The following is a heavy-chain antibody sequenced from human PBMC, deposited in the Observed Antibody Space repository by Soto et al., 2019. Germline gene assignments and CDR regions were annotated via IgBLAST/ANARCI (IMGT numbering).Heavy chain of an antibody. CDR2: IKQDGSEK. CDR1: RFTFSNYW. D-gene: IGHD2-15*01. J-gene: IGHJ4*02. Sequence: EVQLVESGGGLVQPGGSLRLSCAASRFTFSNYWMSWVRQAPGKGLEWVANIKQDGSEKYYVDSVKGRFTISRDNAKNSLYLQMNSLRAEDTAVYYCAREPNSIDHWGQGTLVTVSS. CDR3: AREPNSIDH. V-gene: IGHV3-7*01.